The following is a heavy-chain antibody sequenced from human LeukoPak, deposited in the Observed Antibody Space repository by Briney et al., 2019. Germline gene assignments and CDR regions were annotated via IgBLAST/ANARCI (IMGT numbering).Heavy chain of an antibody. CDR1: GGTFSSYA. V-gene: IGHV1-69*05. J-gene: IGHJ4*02. CDR2: IIPIFGTA. CDR3: ASGHSSSSPLDY. Sequence: SVKVSCKASGGTFSSYAISWVRQAPGQGLEWMGGIIPIFGTANYAQKFQGRVTITTDESTSTAYMELSSLRSEDTAVYYCASGHSSSSPLDYWGQGTLVTVSS. D-gene: IGHD6-6*01.